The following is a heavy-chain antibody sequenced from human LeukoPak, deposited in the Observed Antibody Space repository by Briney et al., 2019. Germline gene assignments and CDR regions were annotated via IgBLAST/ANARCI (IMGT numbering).Heavy chain of an antibody. D-gene: IGHD6-19*01. CDR2: INAYNGNT. V-gene: IGHV1-18*01. CDR3: ARARTEIAVAEFDY. J-gene: IGHJ4*02. Sequence: ASVKVSCKASGYTFTSYGISWVRQAPGQGLEWMGWINAYNGNTNYAQKLQGRVTMTTDTSTSTAYMELRSLRSDDTAVYYCARARTEIAVAEFDYWGQGTLVTVSS. CDR1: GYTFTSYG.